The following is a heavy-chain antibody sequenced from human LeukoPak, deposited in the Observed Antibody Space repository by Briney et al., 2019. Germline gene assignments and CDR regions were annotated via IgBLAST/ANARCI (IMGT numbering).Heavy chain of an antibody. J-gene: IGHJ4*02. CDR2: IYNSGST. D-gene: IGHD5-18*01. Sequence: PSETLSLTCTVSGGSISTYYWSWIRQPPGKGLEWIGYIYNSGSTNYNPSLKSRVTISVDTSKNQFSLKLSSVTAADTAVYYCASARGSNYGSLGDWGQGTLVTVSS. V-gene: IGHV4-59*01. CDR1: GGSISTYY. CDR3: ASARGSNYGSLGD.